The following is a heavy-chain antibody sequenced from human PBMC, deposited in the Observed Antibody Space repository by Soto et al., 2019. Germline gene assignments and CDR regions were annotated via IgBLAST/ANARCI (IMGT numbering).Heavy chain of an antibody. D-gene: IGHD3-3*01. Sequence: QITLNESGPTQVKPRQTLTLTCTFSGFSLTTSGVGVGWIRQSPGKAPEWLALIYWDDDKRYSPSLKSRLTITKASSKNQVVLTMADLDPVDTATYYCAHRVLRTVFGLVTTTAIYFDFWGQGTPVAVSS. CDR3: AHRVLRTVFGLVTTTAIYFDF. CDR1: GFSLTTSGVG. J-gene: IGHJ4*02. CDR2: IYWDDDK. V-gene: IGHV2-5*02.